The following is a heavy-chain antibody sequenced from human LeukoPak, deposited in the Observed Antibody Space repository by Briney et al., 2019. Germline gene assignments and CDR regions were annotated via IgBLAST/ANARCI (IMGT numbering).Heavy chain of an antibody. CDR2: IYTSGST. CDR1: GGSISSYY. J-gene: IGHJ1*01. V-gene: IGHV4-4*07. Sequence: SETLSLTCTVSGGSISSYYWSWIRQPAGKGLEWIGRIYTSGSTNYNPSLKSRVTISVDTSKNQFSLKLSSVTAADTAVYYCARAPVGYCSSTSCFEYFQHWGQGTLVTVSS. CDR3: ARAPVGYCSSTSCFEYFQH. D-gene: IGHD2-2*01.